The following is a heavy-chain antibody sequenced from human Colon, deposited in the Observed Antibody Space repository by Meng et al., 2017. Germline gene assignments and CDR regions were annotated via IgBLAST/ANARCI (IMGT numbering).Heavy chain of an antibody. CDR1: GYTFTSSD. Sequence: QVQLVQPGAEVRKPGASVKVTCKASGYTFTSSDINWVRQATGRGLEWLGWMNPNNGNTGSAQKFQGRVSMTRDTSIGTAYMELSGLTSEDTAVYYCARTAMLDSWGQGTLVTVSS. CDR2: MNPNNGNT. D-gene: IGHD5-18*01. J-gene: IGHJ5*01. CDR3: ARTAMLDS. V-gene: IGHV1-8*01.